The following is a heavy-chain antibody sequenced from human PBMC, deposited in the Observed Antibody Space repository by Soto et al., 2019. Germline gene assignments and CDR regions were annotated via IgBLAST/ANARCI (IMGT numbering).Heavy chain of an antibody. V-gene: IGHV1-18*01. Sequence: ASVKVSCKASGYTFSTYGISCVRQAPGQGLEWMGWISAYNGHTIYAQKFQGTFTLTTDTSTTTAYMELRGLTSDDTAIYYCARDQKYGIAARDSWFDPWGQGTPVTVSS. CDR2: ISAYNGHT. CDR3: ARDQKYGIAARDSWFDP. CDR1: GYTFSTYG. J-gene: IGHJ5*02. D-gene: IGHD6-13*01.